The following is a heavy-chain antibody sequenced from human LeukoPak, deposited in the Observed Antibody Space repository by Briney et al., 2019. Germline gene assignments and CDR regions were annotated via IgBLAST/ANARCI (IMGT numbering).Heavy chain of an antibody. CDR3: ASDHSGWLGLGY. J-gene: IGHJ4*02. Sequence: PSETLSLTCTVSGASISLYYWSWIRQPAGKGLEWIGRIYAGGRSNYNPSLRSRVTISVDTSKNQFSLRLSSVTATDTGVYYCASDHSGWLGLGYWGQGTLVSVSS. V-gene: IGHV4-4*07. D-gene: IGHD6-19*01. CDR1: GASISLYY. CDR2: IYAGGRS.